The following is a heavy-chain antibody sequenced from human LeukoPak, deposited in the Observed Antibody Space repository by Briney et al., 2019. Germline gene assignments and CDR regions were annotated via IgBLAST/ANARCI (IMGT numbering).Heavy chain of an antibody. CDR1: GFSLSTSGMR. Sequence: SGPTLVNPTQTLTLTCIFSGFSLSTSGMRASWIRQPPGKALEWLARIDWDEDKFYSTSLKTRPTISKDTSKNQMVLTMTNMDPVDTATYYCARMASQGYFDYWGQGTLVTVSS. J-gene: IGHJ4*02. CDR2: IDWDEDK. CDR3: ARMASQGYFDY. V-gene: IGHV2-70*04.